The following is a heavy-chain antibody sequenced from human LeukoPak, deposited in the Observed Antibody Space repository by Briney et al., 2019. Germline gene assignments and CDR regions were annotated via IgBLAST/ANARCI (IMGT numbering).Heavy chain of an antibody. J-gene: IGHJ5*02. Sequence: PGGSLRLSCAASGFTFSSYAMSWVRQAPGKGLEWVSAISGSGGSTYYADSVKGRFTISRDNSKNTLYLQMNSLRAEDTAVYYCASSSGWYNWFDPWGQGTLVTVSS. CDR3: ASSSGWYNWFDP. CDR1: GFTFSSYA. V-gene: IGHV3-23*01. D-gene: IGHD6-19*01. CDR2: ISGSGGST.